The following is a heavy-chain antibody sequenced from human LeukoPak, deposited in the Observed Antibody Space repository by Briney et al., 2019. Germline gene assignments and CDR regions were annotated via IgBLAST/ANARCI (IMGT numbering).Heavy chain of an antibody. CDR3: ARSGASTVTTEY. CDR2: MNPNSGNT. J-gene: IGHJ4*02. V-gene: IGHV1-8*01. Sequence: ASVKVSCMASGYTFTSYDINWVRQATGQRLEWMGWMNPNSGNTGYAQKFQGRVTMTRNTSISTAYMELSSLRSEDTAVYYCARSGASTVTTEYWGQGTLVTVSS. CDR1: GYTFTSYD. D-gene: IGHD4-17*01.